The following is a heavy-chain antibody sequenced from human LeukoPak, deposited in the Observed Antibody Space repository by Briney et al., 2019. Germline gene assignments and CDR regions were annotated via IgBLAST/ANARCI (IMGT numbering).Heavy chain of an antibody. CDR1: GGSISSYY. CDR3: VRQEVVYYWFDP. V-gene: IGHV4-59*08. Sequence: SETLSLTCTVSGGSISSYYWSWIRQPPGKGLEWIGYIYYSGSTNYNPSLKSRVTISVDTSKNQFSLKLSSVTAADTAVYYCVRQEVVYYWFDPWGQGTLVTVSS. CDR2: IYYSGST. D-gene: IGHD3-22*01. J-gene: IGHJ5*02.